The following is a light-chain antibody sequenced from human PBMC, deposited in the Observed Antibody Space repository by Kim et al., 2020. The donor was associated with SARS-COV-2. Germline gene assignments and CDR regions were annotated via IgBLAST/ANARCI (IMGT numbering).Light chain of an antibody. V-gene: IGKV3-15*01. CDR2: GAS. Sequence: EVVMTQSPATLSVSPGERATLSCRASQSVNNNLAWYQQKPGQAPRLLIYGASTRATGIPARFSGSGSGAEFTLTISSLQSEDFALYYCQQYDNWPPWTFGQGTKVDIK. CDR1: QSVNNN. CDR3: QQYDNWPPWT. J-gene: IGKJ1*01.